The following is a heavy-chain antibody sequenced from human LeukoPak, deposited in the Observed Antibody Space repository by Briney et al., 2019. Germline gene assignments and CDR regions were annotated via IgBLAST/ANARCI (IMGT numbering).Heavy chain of an antibody. D-gene: IGHD1-7*01. CDR1: GFTFTDYW. V-gene: IGHV3-7*01. Sequence: GGALRLSCAASGFTFTDYWMTWVRQVPGKGLEWVANIHKAGTESYYVDSVKGRFAISRDNAKNSLYLQLSSLRVDDTAVYYCARVGTSELQRVFDYWGQGTLVTVSS. CDR3: ARVGTSELQRVFDY. CDR2: IHKAGTES. J-gene: IGHJ4*02.